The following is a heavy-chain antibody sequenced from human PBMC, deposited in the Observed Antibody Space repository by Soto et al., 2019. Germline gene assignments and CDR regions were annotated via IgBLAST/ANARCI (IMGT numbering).Heavy chain of an antibody. CDR3: ATGGEAGPVKDS. CDR1: GDSINNGGYY. V-gene: IGHV4-30-4*01. CDR2: VYYSGST. J-gene: IGHJ4*02. Sequence: QVQLQESGPGLVKPSQTLSLICTVSGDSINNGGYYCNRIRQPPGKGLERFGYVYYSGSTYYNPSHTRRVSISIGTSNNQCSLKLNSVTAADTAVYYCATGGEAGPVKDSWGQGPLVTVSS. D-gene: IGHD3-16*01.